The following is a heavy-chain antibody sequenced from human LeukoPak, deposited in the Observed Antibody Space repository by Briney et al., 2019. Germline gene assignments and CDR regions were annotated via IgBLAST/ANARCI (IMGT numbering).Heavy chain of an antibody. CDR2: ITNNGDAT. CDR3: AKTPY. J-gene: IGHJ4*02. V-gene: IGHV3-23*01. CDR1: GFSSRTYA. Sequence: GGSLRLSCAASGFSSRTYAMNWVRQAPGKGLEWVSTITNNGDATYYAASVKGRFTISRDNSKNTLYLQMNSLRAEDTAIYYCAKTPYWGQGTLVTVSS.